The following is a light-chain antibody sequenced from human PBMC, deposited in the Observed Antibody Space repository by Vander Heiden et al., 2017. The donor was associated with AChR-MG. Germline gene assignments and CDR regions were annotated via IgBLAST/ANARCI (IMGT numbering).Light chain of an antibody. CDR1: SSDVGSYNF. CDR2: EVT. CDR3: CSYAGSSTLV. V-gene: IGLV2-23*02. Sequence: QSALTQPASASGSPGQSITSSCTGTSSDVGSYNFVSWYQQHPGKAPKLMIYEVTKRPSGVPNRFSGSKSGNTASLTISGLQAEDEADYYCCSYAGSSTLVFGGGTKLTVL. J-gene: IGLJ3*02.